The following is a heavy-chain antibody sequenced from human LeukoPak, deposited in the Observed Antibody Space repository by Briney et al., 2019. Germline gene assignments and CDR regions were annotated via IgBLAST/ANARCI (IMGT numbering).Heavy chain of an antibody. CDR2: IYDSGST. J-gene: IGHJ4*02. CDR3: ARDSPKRYSGSYFDY. V-gene: IGHV4-30-2*01. Sequence: PSQTLSLTCTVSGGSISSGGYYWSWIRQPPGKGLEWIGFIYDSGSTSYNSSLKSRVAISVDRSKNQFSLKVTSVTAADTAVYYCARDSPKRYSGSYFDYWGQGTLVTVSS. D-gene: IGHD1-26*01. CDR1: GGSISSGGYY.